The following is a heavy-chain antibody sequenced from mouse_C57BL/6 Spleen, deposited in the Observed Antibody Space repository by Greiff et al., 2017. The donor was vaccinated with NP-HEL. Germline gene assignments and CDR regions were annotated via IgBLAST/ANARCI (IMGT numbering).Heavy chain of an antibody. D-gene: IGHD1-1*01. V-gene: IGHV7-3*01. Sequence: EVQGVESGGGLVQPGGSLSLSCAASGFTFTDYYMSWVRQPPGKALEWLGFIRNKANGYTTEYSASVKGRFTISRDNSQSILYLQMNALRAEDSATYYCARYHYGSSLDYWGQGTTLTVSS. CDR1: GFTFTDYY. J-gene: IGHJ2*01. CDR2: IRNKANGYTT. CDR3: ARYHYGSSLDY.